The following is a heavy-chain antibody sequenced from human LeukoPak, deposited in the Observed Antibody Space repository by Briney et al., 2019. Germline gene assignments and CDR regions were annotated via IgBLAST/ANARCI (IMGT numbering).Heavy chain of an antibody. D-gene: IGHD1-14*01. J-gene: IGHJ6*03. V-gene: IGHV4-38-2*02. CDR3: ARWGHRYMDV. CDR1: GYSISSGYY. CDR2: INHSGST. Sequence: PSETLSLTCTVSGYSISSGYYWGWIRQPPGKGLEWIGEINHSGSTNYNPSLKSRVTISVDTSKNQFSLKLSSVTAADTAVYYCARWGHRYMDVWGKGTTVTVSS.